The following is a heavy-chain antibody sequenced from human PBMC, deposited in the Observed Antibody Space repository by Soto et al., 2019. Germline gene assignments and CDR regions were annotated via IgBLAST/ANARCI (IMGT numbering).Heavy chain of an antibody. Sequence: GGSLRLSCAASGFTFSNYWMHWVRQAPGKGLVWVSRIYSDGSGTMYADSVKGRFTISRDNAKSTLYLQMNSLRAEDTAVYYCATLNSFGSDYWGRGTLVTVSS. CDR2: IYSDGSGT. CDR1: GFTFSNYW. J-gene: IGHJ4*02. V-gene: IGHV3-74*03. CDR3: ATLNSFGSDY. D-gene: IGHD5-18*01.